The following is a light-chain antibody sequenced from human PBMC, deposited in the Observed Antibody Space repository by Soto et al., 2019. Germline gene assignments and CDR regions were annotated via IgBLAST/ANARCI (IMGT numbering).Light chain of an antibody. J-gene: IGKJ1*01. CDR1: QSVSSN. V-gene: IGKV3-15*01. Sequence: EILIAPSPSTLSVSPVATATLSCRASQSVSSNLAWYQQKPGQAPRLIISGASTRATGVPSRFSGSGSGTEFALTISSLQSEDFAVYFCQQYNAGPQTFGQGTKVDIK. CDR2: GAS. CDR3: QQYNAGPQT.